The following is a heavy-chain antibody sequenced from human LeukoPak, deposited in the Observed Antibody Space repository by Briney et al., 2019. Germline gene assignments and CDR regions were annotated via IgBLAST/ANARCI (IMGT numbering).Heavy chain of an antibody. CDR1: GFTSSSYA. V-gene: IGHV3-23*01. CDR3: ATFTYYYGSGSYFPDY. Sequence: PGGSLRLSCAASGFTSSSYAMSWVRQAPGKGLEWVSAISGSGGSTYYADSVKGRFTISRDNSKNTLYLQMNSLRAEDTAVYYCATFTYYYGSGSYFPDYWGQGTLVTVSS. D-gene: IGHD3-10*01. J-gene: IGHJ4*02. CDR2: ISGSGGST.